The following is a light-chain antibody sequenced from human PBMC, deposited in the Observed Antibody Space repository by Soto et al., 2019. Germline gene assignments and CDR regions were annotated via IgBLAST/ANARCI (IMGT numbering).Light chain of an antibody. Sequence: IPMTQSPSTLSASVGDRVTVTCRASQSVGPSLAWYQQKPGKVPNLLIYGASILETGVPSRFSGSGXGTDFTLTITSLQPDXXXXXXXQHYDSFPLTFGPGTKVEIK. CDR3: QHYDSFPLT. CDR1: QSVGPS. V-gene: IGKV1-5*01. CDR2: GAS. J-gene: IGKJ3*01.